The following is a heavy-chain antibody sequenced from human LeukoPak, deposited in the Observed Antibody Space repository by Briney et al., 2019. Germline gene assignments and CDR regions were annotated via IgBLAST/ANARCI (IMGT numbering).Heavy chain of an antibody. V-gene: IGHV1-69*06. CDR2: ILPILGTA. CDR1: GGTLSSYA. J-gene: IGHJ4*02. Sequence: SVTVSCMASGGTLSSYAISWVRQAPGRGLEWMGGILPILGTANYAQKFQGRVTITADKTTSTAYMELSSLRSADTAVYYCATDYDGDQTPSYYWGQGTLVTVSS. D-gene: IGHD4-23*01. CDR3: ATDYDGDQTPSYY.